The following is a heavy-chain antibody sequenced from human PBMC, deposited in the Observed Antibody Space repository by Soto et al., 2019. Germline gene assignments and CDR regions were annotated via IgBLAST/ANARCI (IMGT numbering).Heavy chain of an antibody. CDR1: GYTFTSYD. Sequence: ASVKVSCKASGYTFTSYDINWVRQATGQGLEWMGWMNPNSGNTGYAQKFQGRVTMTRNTSISTAYMELNSLRSEDTAVYYCARGHGESNQGHYYYYGMDVWGQGTTVT. D-gene: IGHD3-10*01. CDR3: ARGHGESNQGHYYYYGMDV. CDR2: MNPNSGNT. V-gene: IGHV1-8*01. J-gene: IGHJ6*02.